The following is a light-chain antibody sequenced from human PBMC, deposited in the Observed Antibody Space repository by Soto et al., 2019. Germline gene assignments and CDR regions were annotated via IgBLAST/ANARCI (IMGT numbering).Light chain of an antibody. Sequence: DIQMTQSPSALSASVGDRATITCRASQRIRYWLAWFQQKPGKAPRLLIYEASRLESGVPSRSSGSGSETEFTVTISSVQPDHFATYYCQQYTNYPWTIGQGTKVDIK. CDR3: QQYTNYPWT. CDR2: EAS. CDR1: QRIRYW. J-gene: IGKJ1*01. V-gene: IGKV1-5*03.